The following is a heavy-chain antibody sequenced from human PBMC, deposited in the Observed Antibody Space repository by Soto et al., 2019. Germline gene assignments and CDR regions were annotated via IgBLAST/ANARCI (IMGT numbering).Heavy chain of an antibody. J-gene: IGHJ3*02. Sequence: QVQLVESGGGVVQPGRSLRLSCAASGFTFSSYAMHWVRQAPGKGLEWVAVISYDGSNKYYADSVKGRFTISRDNSKNTLYLQMNSLRAEDTAVYYCARDLMERRPIQDAFDIWGQGTMVTVSS. V-gene: IGHV3-30-3*01. D-gene: IGHD1-1*01. CDR2: ISYDGSNK. CDR1: GFTFSSYA. CDR3: ARDLMERRPIQDAFDI.